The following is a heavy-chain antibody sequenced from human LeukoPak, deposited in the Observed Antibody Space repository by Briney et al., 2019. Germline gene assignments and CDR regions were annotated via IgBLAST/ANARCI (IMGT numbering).Heavy chain of an antibody. D-gene: IGHD3-10*01. V-gene: IGHV3-30*04. Sequence: GGSLRLSCAASGFTFSSYAMHWVRQAPGKGLGWVAVISYDGSNKYYADSVKGRFTISRDNSKNTLYLQMNSLRAEDTAVYYCARGPRSAVRGVILSPFDYWGQGTLVTVSS. J-gene: IGHJ4*02. CDR2: ISYDGSNK. CDR1: GFTFSSYA. CDR3: ARGPRSAVRGVILSPFDY.